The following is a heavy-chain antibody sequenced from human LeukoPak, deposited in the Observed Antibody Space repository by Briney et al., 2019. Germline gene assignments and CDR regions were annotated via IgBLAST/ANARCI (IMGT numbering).Heavy chain of an antibody. Sequence: GGSLRLSCAGSGFTFSDYYMSWIRQAPGKGLEWVSYISSSGSTIYYADSVKGRFTISRDNAKNSLYLQMNSLRAEDTAVYYCARVVRDSSGYPYDYWGQGTLVTVSS. D-gene: IGHD3-22*01. CDR1: GFTFSDYY. V-gene: IGHV3-11*01. CDR2: ISSSGSTI. J-gene: IGHJ4*02. CDR3: ARVVRDSSGYPYDY.